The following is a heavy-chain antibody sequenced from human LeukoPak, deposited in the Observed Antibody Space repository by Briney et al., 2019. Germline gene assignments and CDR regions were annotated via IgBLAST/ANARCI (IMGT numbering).Heavy chain of an antibody. V-gene: IGHV3-66*01. D-gene: IGHD6-13*01. CDR3: AKDRTSYSSSWDQFDY. CDR1: GFTVSSNY. CDR2: IYSGGRT. Sequence: AGGSLRLSCAASGFTVSSNYMSWVRQAPGKGLQWVSVIYSGGRTYYADSVKGRFTISRDNSKNTLYLQMNSLRAEDTAVYYCAKDRTSYSSSWDQFDYWGQGTLVTVSS. J-gene: IGHJ4*02.